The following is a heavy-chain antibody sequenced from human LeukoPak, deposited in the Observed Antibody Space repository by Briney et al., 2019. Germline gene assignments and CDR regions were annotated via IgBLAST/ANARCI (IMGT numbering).Heavy chain of an antibody. CDR2: ISAYNGNT. Sequence: ASVKVSCKASGYTFTSYGISWVRQAPGQGLEWMGWISAYNGNTNYAQKLQGRVTMTTDTSTSTAYMELRSLRSDDTAVYYCARVPYDFWCGYYQTWGQGTLVTVSS. J-gene: IGHJ4*02. CDR1: GYTFTSYG. D-gene: IGHD3-3*01. CDR3: ARVPYDFWCGYYQT. V-gene: IGHV1-18*01.